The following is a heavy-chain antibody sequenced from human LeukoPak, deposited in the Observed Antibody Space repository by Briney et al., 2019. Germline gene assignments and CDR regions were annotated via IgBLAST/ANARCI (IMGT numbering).Heavy chain of an antibody. CDR3: ARGYSPAGYYGSGLMDV. CDR2: IYTSGST. J-gene: IGHJ6*02. CDR1: GGSISSYY. Sequence: PSETLSLTCTVSGGSISSYYWSWIRQPAGKGLEWIGRIYTSGSTNYNPSLKSRVTMSVDTSKNQFSLKLSSVTAADTAVYYCARGYSPAGYYGSGLMDVWGQGTTVTVSS. D-gene: IGHD3-10*01. V-gene: IGHV4-4*07.